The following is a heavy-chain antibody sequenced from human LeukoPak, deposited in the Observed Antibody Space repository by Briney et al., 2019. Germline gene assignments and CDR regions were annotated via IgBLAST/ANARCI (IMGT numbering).Heavy chain of an antibody. Sequence: GRSLRLSCAASGFTFSSYAMHWVRQAPGKGLEWVSYISSSGSTIYYADSVKGRFTISRDNAKNSLYLQMNSLRAEDTAVYYCARGLRGYSYGPTPFDYWGQGTLVTVSS. CDR2: ISSSGSTI. V-gene: IGHV3-48*01. D-gene: IGHD5-18*01. CDR1: GFTFSSYA. CDR3: ARGLRGYSYGPTPFDY. J-gene: IGHJ4*02.